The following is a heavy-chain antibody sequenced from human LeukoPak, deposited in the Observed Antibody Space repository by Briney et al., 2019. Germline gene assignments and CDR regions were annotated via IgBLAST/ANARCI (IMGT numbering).Heavy chain of an antibody. J-gene: IGHJ3*01. CDR3: ARDHQYAFDV. CDR2: ISGSGSTI. Sequence: GGSLRLSCAASGFSLSSYTMYWVRQAPGKGLEWVSYISGSGSTIHYVDSVKGRFTMSRDNGKNSLYLQMNSLRAEDTALYYCARDHQYAFDVWGQGTMVTVSS. D-gene: IGHD2-2*01. CDR1: GFSLSSYT. V-gene: IGHV3-48*01.